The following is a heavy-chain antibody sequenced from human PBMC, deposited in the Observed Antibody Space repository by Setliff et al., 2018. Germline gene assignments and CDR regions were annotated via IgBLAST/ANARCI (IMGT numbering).Heavy chain of an antibody. CDR1: GDSMSGHY. D-gene: IGHD6-13*01. CDR2: INHSGST. Sequence: SETLSLTCSVSGDSMSGHYWSWIRQPPGKGLEWIGEINHSGSTNYNPSLKSRVTISVDTSKNQFSLKLSSVTAADTAVYYCARDEGSSYFYGMDVWGQGTTVTVSS. CDR3: ARDEGSSYFYGMDV. J-gene: IGHJ6*02. V-gene: IGHV4-34*01.